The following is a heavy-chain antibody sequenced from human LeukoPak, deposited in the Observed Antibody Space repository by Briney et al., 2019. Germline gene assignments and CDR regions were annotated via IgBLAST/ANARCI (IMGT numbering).Heavy chain of an antibody. D-gene: IGHD4-17*01. J-gene: IGHJ1*01. CDR1: GFTFSDYY. V-gene: IGHV3-11*01. CDR2: ISSSGSTI. CDR3: ASNRYGDYVSLVYFQH. Sequence: GGSLRLSCAASGFTFSDYYMSWIRQAPGKGLEWVSYISSSGSTIYYADSVKGRFTTSRDNAKNSLYLQMNSLRAEDTAVYYCASNRYGDYVSLVYFQHWGQGTLVTVSS.